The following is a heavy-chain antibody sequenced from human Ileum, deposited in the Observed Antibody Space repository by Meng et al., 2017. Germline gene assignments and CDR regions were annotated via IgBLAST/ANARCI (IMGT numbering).Heavy chain of an antibody. CDR1: GDSISTTNW. D-gene: IGHD4-23*01. CDR3: AANSGKKMHS. Sequence: VQPQASGPGLGQPSGTLSLTCPVFGDSISTTNWWNWVRQPPGEGLEWIGEIYHSGLVNYNLSLKSRVTLSIDKSKNQFSLKLISVTAADTGVYYCAANSGKKMHSWGQGTLVTVSS. J-gene: IGHJ4*02. V-gene: IGHV4-4*02. CDR2: IYHSGLV.